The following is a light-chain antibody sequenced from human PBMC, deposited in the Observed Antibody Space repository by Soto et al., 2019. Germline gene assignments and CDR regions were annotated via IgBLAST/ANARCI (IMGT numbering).Light chain of an antibody. CDR3: QVWVGPSERI. CDR2: DDD. CDR1: NIGSKI. Sequence: SYELTQPPSVSVAPGQTATINCGGDNIGSKIVHWYQHNPGQAPVLVVHDDDDRPSGIPERFSGSNSGQTATLTISRVEAGDEAEYYCQVWVGPSERIFGGGTQLTVL. J-gene: IGLJ2*01. V-gene: IGLV3-21*02.